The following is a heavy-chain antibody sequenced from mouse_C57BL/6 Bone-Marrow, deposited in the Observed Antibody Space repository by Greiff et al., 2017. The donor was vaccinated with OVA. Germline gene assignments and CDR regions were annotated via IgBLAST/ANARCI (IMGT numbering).Heavy chain of an antibody. J-gene: IGHJ3*01. CDR2: IYPGNSDT. CDR1: GYTFTSYW. CDR3: TRLRIYYDSPWFAY. D-gene: IGHD2-4*01. Sequence: VQLQQSGTVLARPGASVKMSCKTSGYTFTSYWMHWVKQRPGQGLEWIGAIYPGNSDTSYNQKFKGKAKLTAVTSASTAYMELSSLTNEDSAVYYGTRLRIYYDSPWFAYWGQGTLVTVSA. V-gene: IGHV1-5*01.